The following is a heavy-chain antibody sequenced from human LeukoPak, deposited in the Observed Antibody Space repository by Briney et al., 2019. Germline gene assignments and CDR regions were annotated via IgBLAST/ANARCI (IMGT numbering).Heavy chain of an antibody. V-gene: IGHV3-21*01. CDR2: ISSSSSYI. Sequence: GGSLRLSCAASGFTFSNYAMSWVRQAPGKGPEWVSSISSSSSYIYYADSVKGRFTISRDNAKNSLYLQMNSLRAEDTAVYYCARNGYSGYSDYWGQRTLVTVSS. CDR1: GFTFSNYA. J-gene: IGHJ4*02. CDR3: ARNGYSGYSDY. D-gene: IGHD5-12*01.